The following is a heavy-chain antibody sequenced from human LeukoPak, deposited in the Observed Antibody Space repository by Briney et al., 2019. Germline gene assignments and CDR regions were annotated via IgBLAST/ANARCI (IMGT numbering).Heavy chain of an antibody. CDR2: IYYSGSA. J-gene: IGHJ5*02. CDR1: GGSFSGYY. V-gene: IGHV4-59*01. Sequence: SETLSLTCAVYGGSFSGYYWSWIRQPPGKGLEWIGYIYYSGSANYNPSLKSRVTISVDTSTNQFSLNLSSVTAADTAVYYCAKGPATSWFDPWGQGTLVTVSS. CDR3: AKGPATSWFDP.